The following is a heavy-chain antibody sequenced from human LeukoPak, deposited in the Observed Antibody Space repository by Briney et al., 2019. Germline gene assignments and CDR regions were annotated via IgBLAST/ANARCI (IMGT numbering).Heavy chain of an antibody. D-gene: IGHD2-2*01. V-gene: IGHV3-21*01. CDR3: AKVTPTPSKYCSSTSCPLGAFDI. Sequence: GGSLRLSCAASGFTFSSYSMNWVRQAPGKGLEWVSSISSSSSYIYYADSVKGRFTISRDNAKNSLYLQMNSLGAEDTAVYYCAKVTPTPSKYCSSTSCPLGAFDIWGQGTMVTVSS. CDR2: ISSSSSYI. CDR1: GFTFSSYS. J-gene: IGHJ3*02.